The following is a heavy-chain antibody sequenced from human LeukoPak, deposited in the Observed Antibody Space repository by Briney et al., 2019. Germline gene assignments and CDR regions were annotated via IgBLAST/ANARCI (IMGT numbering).Heavy chain of an antibody. CDR3: ARGSNYVSDNYFEV. J-gene: IGHJ6*03. CDR1: GVSLRGYY. D-gene: IGHD4-11*01. Sequence: SETLRLSCAVYGVSLRGYYWSWIRQSPEKGLEWIGEVNHEGDSIYSPSLKSRLTLSVDMSKNQFSLNLRSVTAADTAVYFCARGSNYVSDNYFEVWGKGSPVIVSS. V-gene: IGHV4-34*01. CDR2: VNHEGDS.